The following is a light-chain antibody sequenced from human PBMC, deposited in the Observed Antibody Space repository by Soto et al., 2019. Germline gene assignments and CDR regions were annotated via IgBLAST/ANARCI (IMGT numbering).Light chain of an antibody. Sequence: QSVLTQPPSVSAAPGQKVTISCFGSSSNIGNNYVSWYQQLPGTAPKLLIYDNYKRPSGIPDRFSGSKSGTSATLGITGLQTGDEAGYYCGTWDSSLTAAVFGGGTKGTVL. CDR3: GTWDSSLTAAV. V-gene: IGLV1-51*01. J-gene: IGLJ3*02. CDR1: SSNIGNNY. CDR2: DNY.